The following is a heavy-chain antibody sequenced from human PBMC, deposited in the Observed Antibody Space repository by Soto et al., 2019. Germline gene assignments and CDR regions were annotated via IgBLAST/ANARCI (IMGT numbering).Heavy chain of an antibody. CDR1: GGSISSYY. CDR3: ARHWGFWADY. CDR2: IYYSGST. V-gene: IGHV4-59*08. J-gene: IGHJ4*02. Sequence: LETLSLTCTVSGGSISSYYWSWIRQPPGKGLEWIGYIYYSGSTNYNPSLKSRVTISVDTSKNQFSLKLSSVTAADTAVYYCARHWGFWADYWGQGPLVTVS. D-gene: IGHD3-16*01.